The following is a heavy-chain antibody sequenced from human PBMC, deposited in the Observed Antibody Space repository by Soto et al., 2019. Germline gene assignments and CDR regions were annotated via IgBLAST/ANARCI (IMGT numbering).Heavy chain of an antibody. CDR1: GFTFSSYS. CDR3: ARDRRDGYNFDY. CDR2: ISSGNSYI. J-gene: IGHJ4*02. Sequence: GSLRLSCAASGFTFSSYSMNWVRQAPGKGLEWVSSISSGNSYIYYADSVKGRFTISRDNAKNSLYLQMNSLRAEDTAVYYCARDRRDGYNFDYWGQGTLVTVSS. V-gene: IGHV3-21*01. D-gene: IGHD5-12*01.